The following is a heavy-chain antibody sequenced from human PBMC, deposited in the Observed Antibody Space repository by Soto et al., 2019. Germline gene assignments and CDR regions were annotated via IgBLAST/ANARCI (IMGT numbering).Heavy chain of an antibody. V-gene: IGHV4-4*07. Sequence: SETLSLTCTVSGGSTSSYYWSWIWQPAGKGLEWIGRIYASGSTNYNPSLNSRVTMSVDTSKNQFSLKLSSVTAADTAVYYCARDRAVTGNDNWFDPWGQGTLVTVSS. D-gene: IGHD1-20*01. CDR1: GGSTSSYY. CDR3: ARDRAVTGNDNWFDP. CDR2: IYASGST. J-gene: IGHJ5*02.